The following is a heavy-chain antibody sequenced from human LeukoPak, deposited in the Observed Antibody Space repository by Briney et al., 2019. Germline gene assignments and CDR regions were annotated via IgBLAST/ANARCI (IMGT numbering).Heavy chain of an antibody. CDR1: GFTFSDHY. V-gene: IGHV3-11*04. CDR3: ARDREYFYASSGYPDY. CDR2: ISSGSTT. Sequence: PGGSLRLSCVASGFTFSDHYMSWIRQAPGKGLEWIASISSGSTTHYADSVKGRFTVSRDNAKNSLFLQINSLTGEDTAVYYCARDREYFYASSGYPDYWGQGTLATVSS. D-gene: IGHD3-22*01. J-gene: IGHJ4*02.